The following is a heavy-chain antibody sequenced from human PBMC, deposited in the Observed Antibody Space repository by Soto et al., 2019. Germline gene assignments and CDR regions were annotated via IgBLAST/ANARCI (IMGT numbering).Heavy chain of an antibody. CDR1: GGSFSGYY. D-gene: IGHD2-2*01. CDR2: INHSGST. Sequence: QVQLQQWGAGLLKPSETLSLTCAVYGGSFSGYYWSWIRQPPGKGLEWIGEINHSGSTNYNPSLKSRVTISVDTSKNQFSLKLSSVTAADTAVYYCARVHDQLLFWRGRGVMDVWGQGTTVTVSS. CDR3: ARVHDQLLFWRGRGVMDV. J-gene: IGHJ6*02. V-gene: IGHV4-34*01.